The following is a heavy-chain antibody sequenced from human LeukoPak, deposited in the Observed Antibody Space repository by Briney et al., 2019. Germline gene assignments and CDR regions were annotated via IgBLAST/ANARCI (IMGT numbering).Heavy chain of an antibody. CDR3: ARDRGCSSTSCYGYYYYGMAV. CDR1: GFTFSSYS. J-gene: IGHJ6*02. V-gene: IGHV3-48*01. Sequence: GGSLRLSCAASGFTFSSYSMNWVRQAPGKGLEWVSYMSSSSSTIYYADSVKGRFTISRDNAKNSLYLQMNSLRAEDTAVYYCARDRGCSSTSCYGYYYYGMAVWGQGTTVTVSS. CDR2: MSSSSSTI. D-gene: IGHD2-2*01.